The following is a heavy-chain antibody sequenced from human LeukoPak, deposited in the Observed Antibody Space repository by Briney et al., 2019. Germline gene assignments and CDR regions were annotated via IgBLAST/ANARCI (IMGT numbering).Heavy chain of an antibody. CDR2: IRSSGSTI. D-gene: IGHD6-19*01. Sequence: GGSLRLSCAASGFTFSSFEMNWVRQAPGKGLEWVSYIRSSGSTIYYADSVKGRFIISRDNAKNSLSLQMNSLRGEDTAIYYCARGGGVAGLGVDCWGQGTLVTVSS. CDR1: GFTFSSFE. J-gene: IGHJ4*02. V-gene: IGHV3-48*03. CDR3: ARGGGVAGLGVDC.